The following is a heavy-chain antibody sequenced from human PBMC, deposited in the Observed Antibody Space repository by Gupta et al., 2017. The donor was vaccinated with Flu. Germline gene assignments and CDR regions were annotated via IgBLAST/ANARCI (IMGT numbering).Heavy chain of an antibody. CDR2: IHPANGNA. Sequence: QVQLVQSGAEVKKPGASVKVSCKTSGYSFTNYALHWVRQAPGQRPEWMGWIHPANGNAKYSQNFQDRVTISRDTSASTAYLEVSSLSSDDTAMYYCARGYSTTYFDFWGQGALVTVSS. V-gene: IGHV1-3*01. D-gene: IGHD6-13*01. CDR1: GYSFTNYA. J-gene: IGHJ4*02. CDR3: ARGYSTTYFDF.